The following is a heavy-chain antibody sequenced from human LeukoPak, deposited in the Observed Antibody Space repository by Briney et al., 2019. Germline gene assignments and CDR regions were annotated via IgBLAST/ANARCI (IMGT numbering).Heavy chain of an antibody. V-gene: IGHV3-23*01. CDR2: IGTGGGST. D-gene: IGHD3-22*01. CDR3: AKAYSYDSSGDNDY. J-gene: IGHJ4*02. Sequence: GGSLRLSCAASGFTFRNYAMSWVRQAPGKGLEWVSGIGTGGGSTYYADSVKGRFTMSRDSSKSTLYLQMNSLRAEDTAVYYCAKAYSYDSSGDNDYWGQGTLFTVSS. CDR1: GFTFRNYA.